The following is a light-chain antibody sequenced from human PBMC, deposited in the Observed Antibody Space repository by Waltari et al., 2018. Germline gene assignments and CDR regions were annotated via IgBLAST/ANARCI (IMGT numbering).Light chain of an antibody. CDR2: GAS. Sequence: EIVMTQSPATLSVSPGERATLSCRASQSVSSNLAWYQQKPGRAPRLLIYGASTRATGIPAMFSGSGSGTEFTLTISSLQSEDFAVYYCQQYNNWLYTFGQGTKLEIK. J-gene: IGKJ2*01. CDR1: QSVSSN. V-gene: IGKV3-15*01. CDR3: QQYNNWLYT.